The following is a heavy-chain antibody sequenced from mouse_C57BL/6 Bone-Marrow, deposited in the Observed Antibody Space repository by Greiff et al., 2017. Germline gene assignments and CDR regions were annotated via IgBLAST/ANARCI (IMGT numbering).Heavy chain of an antibody. CDR1: GYTFTDYY. CDR3: ARGRLRRMDY. CDR2: IYPGGGDT. D-gene: IGHD2-4*01. V-gene: IGHV1-76*01. J-gene: IGHJ4*01. Sequence: VQLQQSGAELARPGASVKLSCKASGYTFTDYYINWVQQRPGQGLEWIARIYPGGGDTYYNEKFTGKATLTGEKSASTAYMQLSSLTSEDSAVYFCARGRLRRMDYWGQGTSVTVSS.